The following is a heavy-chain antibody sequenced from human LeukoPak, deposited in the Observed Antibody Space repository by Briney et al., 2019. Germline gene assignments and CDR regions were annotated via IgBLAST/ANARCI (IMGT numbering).Heavy chain of an antibody. V-gene: IGHV1-2*02. CDR2: INPNSGGT. CDR3: ARERETPTVGNWFDP. D-gene: IGHD4-17*01. Sequence: ASVKVSCKASGYTFTDYYMHWVRQAPGQGLEWMGWINPNSGGTNYAQKFQGRVTMTRDTSISTAYMELSRLRSDDTAVYYCARERETPTVGNWFDPWGQGTLVTVSS. CDR1: GYTFTDYY. J-gene: IGHJ5*02.